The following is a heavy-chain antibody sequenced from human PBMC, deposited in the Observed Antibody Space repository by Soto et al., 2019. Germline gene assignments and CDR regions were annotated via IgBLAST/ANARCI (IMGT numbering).Heavy chain of an antibody. Sequence: EVQLVESGGGLIQPGGSLRLSCAASGFTVSSNYMSWVRKAPGKGLEWVSVIYSGGSTYYADSVKGRFTISRDNSKNTLYLQMNSLRAEDTAVYYCARDGRYCGGDCRYFDYWGQGTLVTVSS. CDR3: ARDGRYCGGDCRYFDY. J-gene: IGHJ4*02. V-gene: IGHV3-53*01. CDR1: GFTVSSNY. CDR2: IYSGGST. D-gene: IGHD2-21*02.